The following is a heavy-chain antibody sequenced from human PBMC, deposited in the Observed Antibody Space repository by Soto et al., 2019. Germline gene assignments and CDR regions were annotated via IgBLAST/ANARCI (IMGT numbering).Heavy chain of an antibody. CDR2: INSDGSST. J-gene: IGHJ4*02. CDR1: GFTFSSYW. CDR3: ARRRGSSGSQTNFDY. Sequence: EVQLVESGGGLVQPGGSLRLSCAASGFTFSSYWMHRVRQAPGKGLVWVSRINSDGSSTSYADSVKGRFTISRDNAKNTLYLQMNSLRAKGTAVYYCARRRGSSGSQTNFDYGGQGTLVTVAS. D-gene: IGHD6-19*01. V-gene: IGHV3-74*01.